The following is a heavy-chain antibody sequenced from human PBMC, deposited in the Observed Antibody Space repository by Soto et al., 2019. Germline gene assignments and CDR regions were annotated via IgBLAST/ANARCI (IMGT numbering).Heavy chain of an antibody. J-gene: IGHJ5*02. V-gene: IGHV1-69*13. CDR2: LIPIFGTA. D-gene: IGHD3-22*01. CDR1: GGTFSNYG. CDR3: ARGWDHYDSSGLRTWFDP. Sequence: SVKVACKASGGTFSNYGINWVRQAPGQGLEWMGGLIPIFGTANYAQKFQGRVTITADEPTSTAYMELSSLRSEDTAVYYCARGWDHYDSSGLRTWFDPWGQGTLVTVSS.